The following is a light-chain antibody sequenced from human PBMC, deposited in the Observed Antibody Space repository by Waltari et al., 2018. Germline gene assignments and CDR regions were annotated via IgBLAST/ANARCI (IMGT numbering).Light chain of an antibody. Sequence: QSALTQPASVSGSPGQSITIPCTGSSSDVGGDDSVSWYEDHPGQAPKVIIYDVNKRPSGVSDRFFGSKSGNTASLTISGLQAEDEATFYCSSQSTKNGVIFGGGTKVTVL. CDR3: SSQSTKNGVI. J-gene: IGLJ2*01. CDR2: DVN. CDR1: SSDVGGDDS. V-gene: IGLV2-14*03.